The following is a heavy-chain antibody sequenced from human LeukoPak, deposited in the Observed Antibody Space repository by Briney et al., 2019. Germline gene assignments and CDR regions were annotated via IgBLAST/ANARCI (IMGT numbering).Heavy chain of an antibody. J-gene: IGHJ4*02. CDR1: GGSISNYY. CDR3: ARGAMATTPFFDY. V-gene: IGHV4-59*01. Sequence: SETLSLTCPVSGGSISNYYYWTWIRPPPGKGQEWIGYVYYTGSTNFNPSLKSRVTMSLDTSRNQFSLKLTSLTAADTAVYYCARGAMATTPFFDYWGQGTLVTVSS. D-gene: IGHD5-24*01. CDR2: VYYTGST.